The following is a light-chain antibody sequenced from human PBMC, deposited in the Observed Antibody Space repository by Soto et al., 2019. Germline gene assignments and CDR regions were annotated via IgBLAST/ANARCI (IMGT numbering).Light chain of an antibody. CDR2: DNN. Sequence: QTVVTQPPSVSAAPGQKVTISCSGSSFNIGNNNVSWYQQLPGTAPKLLIYDNNKRPSGIPDRFSGSKSGTSATLGITGLQTGDEADYYCGTWDNSLSAFVFGTGTKLTVL. J-gene: IGLJ1*01. CDR1: SFNIGNNN. CDR3: GTWDNSLSAFV. V-gene: IGLV1-51*01.